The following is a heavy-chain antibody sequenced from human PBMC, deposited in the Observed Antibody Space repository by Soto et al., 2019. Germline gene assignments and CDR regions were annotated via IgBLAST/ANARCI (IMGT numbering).Heavy chain of an antibody. D-gene: IGHD4-17*01. J-gene: IGHJ5*02. Sequence: LAWAVSGSSIVSSNCGGWVRQPRGKVRGRIGEIRHSGSTNYNPSLKSRVTISMDKSNNHFSLILTSVPAADTAVYYCARDIWGDYDHCFAPWGQGTPVPVSS. V-gene: IGHV4-4*02. CDR2: IRHSGST. CDR3: ARDIWGDYDHCFAP. CDR1: GSSIVSSNC.